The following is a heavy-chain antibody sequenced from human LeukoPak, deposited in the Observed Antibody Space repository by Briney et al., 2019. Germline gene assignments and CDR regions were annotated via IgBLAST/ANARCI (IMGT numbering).Heavy chain of an antibody. D-gene: IGHD1-26*01. J-gene: IGHJ6*03. CDR1: GYTFTSYD. CDR2: MNPNSGNT. Sequence: ASVKVSCKASGYTFTSYDINWVRQAPGQGLEWMGWMNPNSGNTGYAQKFQGRVTMTRNTSISTAYMELSSLRSEDTAVYYCARVLRSYPYYYYYYMDVGAKGPRSPSP. V-gene: IGHV1-8*01. CDR3: ARVLRSYPYYYYYYMDV.